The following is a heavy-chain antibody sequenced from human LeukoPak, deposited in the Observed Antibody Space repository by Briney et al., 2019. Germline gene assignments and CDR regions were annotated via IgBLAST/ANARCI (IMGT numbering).Heavy chain of an antibody. D-gene: IGHD6-19*01. CDR3: AKVDSSGCGY. V-gene: IGHV3-23*01. CDR1: GFTVSSNY. J-gene: IGHJ4*02. CDR2: ISGSGGGT. Sequence: PGGSLRLSCAASGFTVSSNYMSWVRQAPGKGLEWVSAISGSGGGTYYADSVKGRFTISRDNSKNTLYLQMNSLRAEDTAVYYCAKVDSSGCGYWGQGTLVSVSS.